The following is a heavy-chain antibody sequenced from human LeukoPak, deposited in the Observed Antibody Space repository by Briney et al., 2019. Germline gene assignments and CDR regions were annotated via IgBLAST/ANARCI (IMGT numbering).Heavy chain of an antibody. V-gene: IGHV3-74*01. CDR2: INSDGSST. D-gene: IGHD6-13*01. CDR3: ASDSSTWHAIDN. J-gene: IGHJ4*02. CDR1: GFTFSSYW. Sequence: GGSLRLSCAASGFTFSSYWMHWVRQAPGKGLVWVSRINSDGSSTSYADSVKGRFTISRDNAKNTLYLQMNSLRAEDTAVYYCASDSSTWHAIDNWGQGTLVTVSS.